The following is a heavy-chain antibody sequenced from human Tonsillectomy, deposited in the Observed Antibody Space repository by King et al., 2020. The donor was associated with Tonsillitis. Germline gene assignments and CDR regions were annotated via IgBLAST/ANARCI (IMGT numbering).Heavy chain of an antibody. J-gene: IGHJ4*02. CDR2: ISYDGSMV. CDR1: GFTFRTYA. D-gene: IGHD2-15*01. Sequence: VQLVESGGGVVQPGRSLRLSCAASGFTFRTYAMHWVRQAPGKGLEWVAVISYDGSMVYYAVSVSGRFTISRDNSKSSLYLQMNSLRAEDTAVYFCARDRGYCSGGNCYRPYYFDYWGQGTLVTVSS. CDR3: ARDRGYCSGGNCYRPYYFDY. V-gene: IGHV3-30-3*01.